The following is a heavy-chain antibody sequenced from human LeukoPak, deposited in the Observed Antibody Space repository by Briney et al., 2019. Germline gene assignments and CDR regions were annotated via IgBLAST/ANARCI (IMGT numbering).Heavy chain of an antibody. Sequence: GGSLRLSCAASGFTFSNYAMRWVRQAPGKGLEWVSGISGSGDSTYYADSVKGRFTISRDNSKNTLYLQMNSLRAEDTAVYYCAKDRDWTFHPELDYWGQGTLVTVSS. CDR1: GFTFSNYA. J-gene: IGHJ4*02. D-gene: IGHD3/OR15-3a*01. CDR2: ISGSGDST. CDR3: AKDRDWTFHPELDY. V-gene: IGHV3-23*01.